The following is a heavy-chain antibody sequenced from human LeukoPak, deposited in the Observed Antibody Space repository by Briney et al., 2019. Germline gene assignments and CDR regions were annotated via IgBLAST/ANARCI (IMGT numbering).Heavy chain of an antibody. CDR1: GCTFSHYW. Sequence: PGGSLRLSCAASGCTFSHYWLTWVRLAPGKGLEWVANIKEDGSEKYYLDSVKGRSTISRDNAKNSVYLQMASLRAEDTAVYYCARTSGGRLAVSVDSWGQGTLVTVSS. V-gene: IGHV3-7*05. J-gene: IGHJ4*02. D-gene: IGHD6-19*01. CDR2: IKEDGSEK. CDR3: ARTSGGRLAVSVDS.